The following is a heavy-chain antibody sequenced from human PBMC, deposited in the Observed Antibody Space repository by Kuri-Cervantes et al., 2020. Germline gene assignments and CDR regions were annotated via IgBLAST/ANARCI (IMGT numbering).Heavy chain of an antibody. Sequence: SETLSLTCPVSGGSVSSVTNYWSWIRQPPGKGLEWIGYVYYNGFTNYNPSLESRVTISVDTSKNQFSLKLTSVTAADTAVYYCARAPREWGSYYYMDVWGKGTTVTVSS. D-gene: IGHD3-3*01. V-gene: IGHV4-61*01. CDR3: ARAPREWGSYYYMDV. CDR1: GGSVSSVTNY. CDR2: VYYNGFT. J-gene: IGHJ6*03.